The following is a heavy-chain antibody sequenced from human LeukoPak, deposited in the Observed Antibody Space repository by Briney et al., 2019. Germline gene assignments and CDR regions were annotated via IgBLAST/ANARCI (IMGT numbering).Heavy chain of an antibody. D-gene: IGHD3-3*01. J-gene: IGHJ6*03. CDR2: IIPIFGTA. CDR3: ARTIPYYYYYMDV. V-gene: IGHV1-69*05. Sequence: SVKVSCKASGGTFSSYAISWVRQAPGQGLEWMGRIIPIFGTANYAQKFQGRVTITTDESTSTAYMELSSLRSEDTAVYYCARTIPYYYYYMDVWGKGTTVTVSS. CDR1: GGTFSSYA.